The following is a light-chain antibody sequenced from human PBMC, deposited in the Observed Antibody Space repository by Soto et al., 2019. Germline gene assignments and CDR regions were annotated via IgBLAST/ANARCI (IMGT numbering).Light chain of an antibody. J-gene: IGLJ1*01. CDR3: QSYDRGLRPFYV. Sequence: QSLLTHRTSFSGAPGQRVTISYTGSSSNIGAGYDVHWYQQLPGTAPKLLLYHNSDRPSGVPDRFSGSKSGTSASLAITGRQAEDEADYYCQSYDRGLRPFYVFGTGTKVT. CDR2: HNS. CDR1: SSNIGAGYD. V-gene: IGLV1-40*01.